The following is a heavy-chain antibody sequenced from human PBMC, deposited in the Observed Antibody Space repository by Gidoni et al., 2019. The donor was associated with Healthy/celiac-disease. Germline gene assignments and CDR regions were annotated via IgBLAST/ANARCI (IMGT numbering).Heavy chain of an antibody. D-gene: IGHD3-22*01. CDR2: ISYDGSNK. Sequence: QVQLVESGGGVVQPGRSLRLSCAASGFTFSSYAMHWVRQAPGKGLEWVAVISYDGSNKYYADSVKGRFTISRDNSKNTLYLQMNSLRAEDTAVYYCARGGVRDSSGYYWGGIFDYWGQGTLVTVSS. J-gene: IGHJ4*02. V-gene: IGHV3-30*04. CDR3: ARGGVRDSSGYYWGGIFDY. CDR1: GFTFSSYA.